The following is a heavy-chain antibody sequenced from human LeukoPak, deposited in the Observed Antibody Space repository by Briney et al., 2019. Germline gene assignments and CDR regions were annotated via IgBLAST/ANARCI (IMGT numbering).Heavy chain of an antibody. CDR1: GFTFSSYA. CDR2: ISYDGSNK. CDR3: ARHRTFDY. J-gene: IGHJ4*02. Sequence: GGSLRLSCAASGFTFSSYAMHWVRQAPGKGLEWVAVISYDGSNKHYADSVKGRFTISRDNSKNTLYLQMNSLRAEDTAVYYCARHRTFDYWGQGTLVTVSS. D-gene: IGHD1-14*01. V-gene: IGHV3-30*01.